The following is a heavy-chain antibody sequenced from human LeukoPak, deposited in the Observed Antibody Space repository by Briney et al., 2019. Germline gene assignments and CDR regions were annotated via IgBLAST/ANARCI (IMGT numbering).Heavy chain of an antibody. D-gene: IGHD6-13*01. CDR1: GFTFSSYA. J-gene: IGHJ6*02. V-gene: IGHV3-23*01. CDR2: ISGSGGST. CDR3: AKDQGYSSSWYVHGMDV. Sequence: GGSLRLSCAASGFTFSSYAMSWVRQAPGKGLEWVSAISGSGGSTYYADSVKGRFTISRDNSKNTLYLQMNSLRAEDTAVYYCAKDQGYSSSWYVHGMDVWGQETTVTVSS.